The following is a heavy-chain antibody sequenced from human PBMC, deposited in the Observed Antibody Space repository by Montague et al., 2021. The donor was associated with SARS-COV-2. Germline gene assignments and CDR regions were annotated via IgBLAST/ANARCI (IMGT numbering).Heavy chain of an antibody. Sequence: SETLFLTCAVYGGSFSGYYWSWIRQPTGKGLEWIGEINHSGSTNYNPSLKSRVTISVDTSKNQFSLKLSSVTAADTAVYYCTREGYQVLWSDYYYYGMDVWGQGTTVTVAS. V-gene: IGHV4-34*01. CDR1: GGSFSGYY. D-gene: IGHD2-2*01. CDR2: INHSGST. J-gene: IGHJ6*02. CDR3: TREGYQVLWSDYYYYGMDV.